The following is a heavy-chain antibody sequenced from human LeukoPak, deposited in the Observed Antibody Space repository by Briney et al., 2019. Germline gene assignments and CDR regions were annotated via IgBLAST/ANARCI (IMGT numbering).Heavy chain of an antibody. D-gene: IGHD3-10*01. CDR2: MSSSGSTI. J-gene: IGHJ4*02. Sequence: PGGSLRLSCAASGFTSSGYSMNWVRQAPGKGLEWVSCMSSSGSTIYYADSVKGRFTISRDNARNSLYLQMNSLSAEDTAVYYCARPIYGSSFHAFDYWGQGTLVTVSS. CDR3: ARPIYGSSFHAFDY. CDR1: GFTSSGYS. V-gene: IGHV3-48*01.